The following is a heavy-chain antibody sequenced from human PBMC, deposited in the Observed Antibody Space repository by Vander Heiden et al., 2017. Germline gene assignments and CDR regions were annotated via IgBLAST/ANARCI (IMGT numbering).Heavy chain of an antibody. CDR1: GGTFSRYA. CDR2: IIPTFGTA. CDR3: ARLHGPYFDY. J-gene: IGHJ4*02. Sequence: QVQLVQSGAEVKKPGSSVKVSCKASGGTFSRYAIRWVRKAPGQGLGGRGGIIPTFGTANYEQKFQGRVTITADESTSTAYMELSSLRSEDTAVYYCARLHGPYFDYWGQGTLVTVS. V-gene: IGHV1-69*01.